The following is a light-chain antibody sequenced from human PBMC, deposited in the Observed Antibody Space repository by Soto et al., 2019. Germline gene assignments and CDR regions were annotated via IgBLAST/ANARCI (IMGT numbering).Light chain of an antibody. CDR3: LQHSSFPFT. V-gene: IGKV1-6*01. CDR1: QDMRND. CDR2: AAS. J-gene: IGKJ2*01. Sequence: AIQMTQSPSSLSASVGDRVTITCRASQDMRNDLGWYQQKPGKAPKLLISAASSLQSGVPSRFSGSGSGTDVTLTISSLQPEDFASYFCLQHSSFPFTFGQGTKLRVK.